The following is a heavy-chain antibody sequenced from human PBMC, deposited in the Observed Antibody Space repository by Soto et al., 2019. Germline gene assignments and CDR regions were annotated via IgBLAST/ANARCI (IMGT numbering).Heavy chain of an antibody. CDR2: ISGSGGST. CDR3: AKKEGGSLDAFDI. V-gene: IGHV3-23*01. D-gene: IGHD5-12*01. CDR1: GFTFSSYA. J-gene: IGHJ3*02. Sequence: GWSLRLSCAASGFTFSSYAMSWVRQAPGKGLEWVSSISGSGGSTYYADSVKGRFTISRDNSKNTLYLQMNSLRAEDTAVYYCAKKEGGSLDAFDICGQGTMATVSS.